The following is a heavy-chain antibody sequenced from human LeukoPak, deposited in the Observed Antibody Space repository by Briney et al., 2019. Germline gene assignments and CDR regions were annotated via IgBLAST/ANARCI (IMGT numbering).Heavy chain of an antibody. D-gene: IGHD1-26*01. Sequence: SVKVSCKASGGTFSSYAISWVRQAPGQGLEWMGGIIPIFGTANYAQKFQGRVTITTDESTSAAYMELSSLRAEDTAVYYCAREPQWAIDHWGQGTLVTASS. CDR2: IIPIFGTA. V-gene: IGHV1-69*05. CDR1: GGTFSSYA. CDR3: AREPQWAIDH. J-gene: IGHJ4*02.